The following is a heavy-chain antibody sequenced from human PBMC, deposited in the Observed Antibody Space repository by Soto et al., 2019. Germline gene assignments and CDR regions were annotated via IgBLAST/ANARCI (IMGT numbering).Heavy chain of an antibody. D-gene: IGHD2-15*01. Sequence: PGGALRPSCSASGFTFTSYRVHWGRQAPGKGLVWVSRLNSDGTTTNYADSVKGRFTISRDNAKNTVYLQMSSLRAEDTAVYYCARGIRNYYGMDVWGQGTTVTVSS. CDR3: ARGIRNYYGMDV. CDR1: GFTFTSYR. J-gene: IGHJ6*02. CDR2: LNSDGTTT. V-gene: IGHV3-74*01.